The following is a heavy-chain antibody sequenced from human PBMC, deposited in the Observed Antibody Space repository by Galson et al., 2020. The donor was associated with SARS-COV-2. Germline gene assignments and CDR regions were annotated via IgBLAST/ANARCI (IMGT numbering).Heavy chain of an antibody. Sequence: NSGGSLRLSCAASGFPFSTYSMNWVRLAPGKGLEWVSSISTSSSYTYYADSVKGRFSISRDNPRNPLYLQMNSLRAEDTAVYYCARDEGIRGYNYGRLYYGLDVWGQGTTVTVSS. CDR3: ARDEGIRGYNYGRLYYGLDV. CDR2: ISTSSSYT. J-gene: IGHJ6*02. CDR1: GFPFSTYS. D-gene: IGHD5-18*01. V-gene: IGHV3-21*01.